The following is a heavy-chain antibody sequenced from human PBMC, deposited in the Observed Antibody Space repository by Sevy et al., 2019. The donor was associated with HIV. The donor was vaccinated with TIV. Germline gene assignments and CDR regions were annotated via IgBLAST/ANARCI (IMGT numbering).Heavy chain of an antibody. Sequence: GGSLRLSCAGSGFTFSTSWMTWVRQAPGKGLEWVANIKQDGSEKSYVDSVKGRFTISRDNAKNSLYLQMNSLRAEDTAVYYCAKEGGYCMAGSCSCFDPWGQRTLVTVSS. D-gene: IGHD2-15*01. CDR3: AKEGGYCMAGSCSCFDP. J-gene: IGHJ5*02. V-gene: IGHV3-7*01. CDR1: GFTFSTSW. CDR2: IKQDGSEK.